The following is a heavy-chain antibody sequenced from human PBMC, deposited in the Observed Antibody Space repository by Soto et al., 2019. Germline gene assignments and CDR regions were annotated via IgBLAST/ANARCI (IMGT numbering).Heavy chain of an antibody. V-gene: IGHV3-48*03. CDR3: ARDTGGGFYYYYGMDV. CDR2: ISSSGSTI. Sequence: GGSLRLSCAASGFTFSSYEMNWVRQAPGKGLEWVSYISSSGSTIYYADSVKGRFTISRDNAKNSLYLQMNSLRAEDTAVYYCARDTGGGFYYYYGMDVWGQGTTVTVSS. CDR1: GFTFSSYE. J-gene: IGHJ6*02. D-gene: IGHD3-16*01.